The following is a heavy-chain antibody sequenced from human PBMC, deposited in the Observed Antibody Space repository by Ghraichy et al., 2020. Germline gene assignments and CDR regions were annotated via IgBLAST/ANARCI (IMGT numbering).Heavy chain of an antibody. J-gene: IGHJ4*02. CDR2: IKSNIDGGTV. CDR1: GMNFNTAW. CDR3: TTWGWRGPFDD. D-gene: IGHD7-27*01. V-gene: IGHV3-15*01. Sequence: GGSLRLSCAVSGMNFNTAWMSWVRQAPGKGLEWVGRIKSNIDGGTVDLAAPVQGRFSRSRDDSKNLLYLQLSSLKIEDTGVYYCTTWGWRGPFDDWGQGVLVTISS.